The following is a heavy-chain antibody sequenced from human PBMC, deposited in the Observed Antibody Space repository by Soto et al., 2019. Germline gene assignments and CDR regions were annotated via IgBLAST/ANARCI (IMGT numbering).Heavy chain of an antibody. CDR2: IIPIFGTT. D-gene: IGHD5-12*01. J-gene: IGHJ5*02. CDR1: GGTFSNYA. CDR3: AKDGGADGYFGNWLDP. V-gene: IGHV1-69*15. Sequence: QVHLVQSGAEVKKPGSSVNVSCKASGGTFSNYAITWVRQAPGQGLEWVGRIIPIFGTTNVAQKFQGRVTITADESTTTAYMERSGLRSDDTAVYYCAKDGGADGYFGNWLDPWGQGTLVTVSS.